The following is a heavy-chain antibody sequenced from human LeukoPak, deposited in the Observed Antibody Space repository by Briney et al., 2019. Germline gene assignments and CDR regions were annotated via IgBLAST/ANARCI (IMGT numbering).Heavy chain of an antibody. CDR2: FDPEDGET. J-gene: IGHJ4*02. V-gene: IGHV1-24*01. D-gene: IGHD1-26*01. Sequence: ASVKVSCKVSGYTLTELSMHWVRQAPGKGLEWMGGFDPEDGETIYEQKFQGRVTMTEDTSTDTAYMELSSLRSEDTAVYYCATASGSYYRPFDYWGQGTLVTVSS. CDR3: ATASGSYYRPFDY. CDR1: GYTLTELS.